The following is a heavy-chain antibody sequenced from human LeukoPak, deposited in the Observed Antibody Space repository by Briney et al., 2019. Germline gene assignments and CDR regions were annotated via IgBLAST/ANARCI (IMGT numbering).Heavy chain of an antibody. CDR3: AKDRVYYYDSSGYYSDY. CDR1: GFTFSTYA. V-gene: IGHV3-23*01. D-gene: IGHD3-22*01. J-gene: IGHJ4*02. Sequence: GGSLRLSCAGSGFTFSTYAMGWVRQSPVKGLEWVSVIGPNGRSTYYADSVKGRFTISRDNSKNTLYLQMNSLRAEDTAVYYCAKDRVYYYDSSGYYSDYWGQGTLVTVSS. CDR2: IGPNGRST.